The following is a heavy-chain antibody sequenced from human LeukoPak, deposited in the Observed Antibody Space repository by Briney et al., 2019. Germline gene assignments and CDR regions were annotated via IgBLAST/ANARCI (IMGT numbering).Heavy chain of an antibody. CDR3: ARDDHDYGDYVFDY. V-gene: IGHV3-74*01. D-gene: IGHD4-17*01. CDR1: GFTFSSYW. Sequence: GGSLRLSCEASGFTFSSYWMHWVRQAPGKGLVWVSRINSDGSSTSYADSVKGRFTISRDNAKNTLYLQMNSLRAEDTAVYYCARDDHDYGDYVFDYWGQGTLVTVSS. CDR2: INSDGSST. J-gene: IGHJ4*02.